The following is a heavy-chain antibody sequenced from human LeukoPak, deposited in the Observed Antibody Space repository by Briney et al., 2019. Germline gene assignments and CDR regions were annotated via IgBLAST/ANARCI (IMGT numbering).Heavy chain of an antibody. CDR3: ARGKREVIIRRRLLDY. J-gene: IGHJ4*02. V-gene: IGHV4-34*01. CDR2: LNHSGST. D-gene: IGHD2-21*01. Sequence: PSETLSLTRAVYGGSFSGYYWSWIRQPPGKGLEWIGELNHSGSTNYNPSLKSRVTIAVDTFKNQCSLKLSYVAAADTAVYYWARGKREVIIRRRLLDYWGQGTLVSVSS. CDR1: GGSFSGYY.